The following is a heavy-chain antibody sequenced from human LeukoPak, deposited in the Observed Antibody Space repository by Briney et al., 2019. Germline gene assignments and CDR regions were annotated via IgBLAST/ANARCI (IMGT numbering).Heavy chain of an antibody. CDR1: GGTFSSYA. D-gene: IGHD3-10*01. CDR2: IIPIFGTA. Sequence: SVRVSCKASGGTFSSYAISWVRQAPGQGLEWMGRIIPIFGTANYAQKFQGRVTITTDESTSTAYMELSSLRSEDTAVYYCARGRYYGSGSYIYWGQGTLVTVSS. CDR3: ARGRYYGSGSYIY. J-gene: IGHJ4*02. V-gene: IGHV1-69*05.